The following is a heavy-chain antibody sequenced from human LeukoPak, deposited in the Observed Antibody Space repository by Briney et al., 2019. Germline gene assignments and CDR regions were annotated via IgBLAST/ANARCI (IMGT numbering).Heavy chain of an antibody. CDR3: AREGLLAGTWVGVMGRQGGFDY. J-gene: IGHJ4*02. V-gene: IGHV6-1*01. Sequence: SQTLSLTCAISGDSVSSNSAAWNWIRQSPSRGLEWLGRTYYRSKWYNDYAVSVKSRITINPDTSKNQFSLQLNSVTPEDTAVYYCAREGLLAGTWVGVMGRQGGFDYWGQGTLVTVSS. CDR1: GDSVSSNSAA. CDR2: TYYRSKWYN. D-gene: IGHD1-7*01.